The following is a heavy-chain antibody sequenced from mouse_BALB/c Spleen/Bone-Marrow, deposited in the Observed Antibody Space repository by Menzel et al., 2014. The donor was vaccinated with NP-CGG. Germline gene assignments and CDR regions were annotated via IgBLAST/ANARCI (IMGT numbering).Heavy chain of an antibody. Sequence: VQLQQSGPALVKPSQSLSLTCTVTGYSITSGYSWHWIRQFPGNTLEWMGYINYSGGTNYNPSLKSRISITRDTSKNQFFLQLNSVTTEDTATYYCARWNGYYAMDYWGQGTSVTVSS. CDR2: INYSGGT. CDR1: GYSITSGYS. D-gene: IGHD1-2*01. V-gene: IGHV3-1*02. CDR3: ARWNGYYAMDY. J-gene: IGHJ4*01.